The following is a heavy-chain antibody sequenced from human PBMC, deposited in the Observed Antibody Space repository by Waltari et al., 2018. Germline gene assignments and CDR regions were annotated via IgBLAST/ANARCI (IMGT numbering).Heavy chain of an antibody. CDR2: IMPDISET. CDR3: AGGDGGYYYHKMDV. V-gene: IGHV1-69*02. D-gene: IGHD3-22*01. Sequence: QVQLVQSGAEAKKPGSSVRVSCRASGGTFTSDSVNWVRQAPGKGLERMGRIMPDISETKYEVKFQSRITITADKSTGTVYMELSSLRSDDTAVYYCAGGDGGYYYHKMDVWGQGTTVTVSS. CDR1: GGTFTSDS. J-gene: IGHJ6*02.